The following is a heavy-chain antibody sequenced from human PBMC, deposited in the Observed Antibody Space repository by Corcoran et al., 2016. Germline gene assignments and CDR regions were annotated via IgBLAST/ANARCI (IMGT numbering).Heavy chain of an antibody. CDR3: ARWPWGGYSYGYDY. CDR2: INHSGST. CDR1: GGSFSGYY. Sequence: QVQLQQWGAGLLKPSETLSLTCAVYGGSFSGYYWSWIRQPPGKGLEWIGEINHSGSTNYNPSLKSRVTISVDTSKNQFSLKLSSVTAADTAVYYCARWPWGGYSYGYDYWGQGTLVTVSS. D-gene: IGHD5-18*01. V-gene: IGHV4-34*01. J-gene: IGHJ4*02.